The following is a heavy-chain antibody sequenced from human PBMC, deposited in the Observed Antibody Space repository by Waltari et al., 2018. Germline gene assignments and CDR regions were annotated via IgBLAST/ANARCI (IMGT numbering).Heavy chain of an antibody. CDR1: GFTFSTYG. CDR3: ARDIWYSGSSRALDL. J-gene: IGHJ3*01. D-gene: IGHD1-26*01. CDR2: IWFDGSAT. V-gene: IGHV3-33*01. Sequence: QVHLVESGGGVVQPGTSLRLSCAASGFTFSTYGMHWVRQAPGKGLEWVAVIWFDGSATYYADSVKGRFTISRDNSKNTVYLHMNSLSVDEDTAVYYCARDIWYSGSSRALDLWGQGTMVTVSS.